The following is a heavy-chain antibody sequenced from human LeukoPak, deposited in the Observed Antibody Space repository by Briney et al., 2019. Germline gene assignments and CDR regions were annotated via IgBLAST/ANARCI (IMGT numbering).Heavy chain of an antibody. J-gene: IGHJ5*02. V-gene: IGHV1-8*01. Sequence: GASVKVSRKASGYTFTSYDINWVRQATGQGLEWMGWMNPNSGNTGYAQKFQGRVTMTRDTSISTAYMELSSLRSEDTAVYYCAKAGIVATMNADWFDPWGQGTLVTVSS. CDR1: GYTFTSYD. CDR2: MNPNSGNT. D-gene: IGHD5-12*01. CDR3: AKAGIVATMNADWFDP.